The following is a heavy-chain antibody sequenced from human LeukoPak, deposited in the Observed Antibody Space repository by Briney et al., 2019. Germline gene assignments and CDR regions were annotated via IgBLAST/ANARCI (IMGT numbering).Heavy chain of an antibody. CDR2: IWYDGSNK. Sequence: GRTLRLSCAASGFTFSSYGMHWVRQAPGKGLEWVAVIWYDGSNKYYADSVKGRFTISRDNSKNTLYRQMNSLRAEDTAVYYCAREPPWFGEFLFDYWGQGTLVTVSS. CDR1: GFTFSSYG. J-gene: IGHJ4*02. V-gene: IGHV3-33*01. CDR3: AREPPWFGEFLFDY. D-gene: IGHD3-10*01.